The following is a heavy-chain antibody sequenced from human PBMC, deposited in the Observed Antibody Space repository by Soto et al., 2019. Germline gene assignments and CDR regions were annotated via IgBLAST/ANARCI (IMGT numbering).Heavy chain of an antibody. V-gene: IGHV3-13*01. Sequence: EVQLVESGGGLVQPGGSLRLSCAASGFNFSSYDMNWVRQVPGKGLAWVSAIGTGDDTYYPGSVKGRLTLSRKNAKNSLYHKMSLRSAVHTAVYYYASEAASTPFLIGYWCRLALVAVSS. CDR1: GFNFSSYD. D-gene: IGHD6-25*01. CDR3: ASEAASTPFLIGY. CDR2: IGTGDDT. J-gene: IGHJ4*02.